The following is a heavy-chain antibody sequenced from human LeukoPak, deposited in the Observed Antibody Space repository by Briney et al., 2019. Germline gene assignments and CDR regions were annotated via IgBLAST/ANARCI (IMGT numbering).Heavy chain of an antibody. J-gene: IGHJ6*02. CDR3: ARTVTPQRSSYYTQKNYYGMDV. D-gene: IGHD3-3*01. V-gene: IGHV3-30-3*01. CDR2: ISYEGSNK. Sequence: PGRSLRLSCAASGFTFSSYAMHWVRQAPGKGLEWVAVISYEGSNKYYADSVKGRFTISRDNSKNTLYLQMNSLRAEDTAVYYCARTVTPQRSSYYTQKNYYGMDVWGQGTTVTVSS. CDR1: GFTFSSYA.